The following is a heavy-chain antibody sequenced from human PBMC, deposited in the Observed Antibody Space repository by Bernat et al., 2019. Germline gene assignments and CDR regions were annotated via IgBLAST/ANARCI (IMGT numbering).Heavy chain of an antibody. CDR2: TNPSGGSS. V-gene: IGHV1-46*03. D-gene: IGHD5-24*01. CDR3: ARGRDGYRGTNFDY. J-gene: IGHJ4*02. Sequence: QVQLVQSGAEVKKPGASVTISCKASGYTFTNYFMHWVRQAPGQGLEWMAITNPSGGSSGYAQKFQGRVCRTRDTSTSTVYMEMSSLRSEDTAVYFCARGRDGYRGTNFDYWGQGTLVTVSS. CDR1: GYTFTNYF.